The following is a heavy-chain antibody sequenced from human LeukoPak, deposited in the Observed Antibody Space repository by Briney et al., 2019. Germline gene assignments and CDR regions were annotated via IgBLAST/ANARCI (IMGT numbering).Heavy chain of an antibody. CDR1: GGSISSYY. V-gene: IGHV4-59*01. D-gene: IGHD3-10*01. J-gene: IGHJ3*02. Sequence: SETLSLTCTVSGGSISSYYWSWIRQPPGKGLEWIGYIYYSGSTNYNPSLKSRVTISVDTSKNQFSLKLSSVTAADTAVYYCARDRRLWFGELSSFDIWGQGTMVTVSS. CDR3: ARDRRLWFGELSSFDI. CDR2: IYYSGST.